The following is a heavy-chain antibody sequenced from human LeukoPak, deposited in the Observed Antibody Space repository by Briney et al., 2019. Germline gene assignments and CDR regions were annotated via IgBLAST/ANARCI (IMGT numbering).Heavy chain of an antibody. CDR1: GYTFTGYY. V-gene: IGHV1-2*02. CDR3: ARDLMVRGPMDV. CDR2: IKPSSGGT. J-gene: IGHJ6*03. Sequence: ASVKVSCKASGYTFTGYYIHWVRQAPGQGLEWMGWIKPSSGGTNYAQNFQGRVTMTRDTSINTAYMELSRLRSDDTAVYCCARDLMVRGPMDVWGKGTTVTVSS. D-gene: IGHD3-10*01.